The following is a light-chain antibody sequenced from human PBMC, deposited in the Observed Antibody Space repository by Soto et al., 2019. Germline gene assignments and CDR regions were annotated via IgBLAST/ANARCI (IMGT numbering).Light chain of an antibody. CDR1: QSVNNN. CDR3: QQANSFSWT. J-gene: IGKJ1*01. Sequence: DIVTTHSPSTLSVSPGERATLSCRASQSVNNNLAWYQQKPGQAPRLLIYGASTRATGIPARFSGSGSGTEFILTISSLQSEDFATYYCQQANSFSWTFAQRTKVDI. CDR2: GAS. V-gene: IGKV3-15*01.